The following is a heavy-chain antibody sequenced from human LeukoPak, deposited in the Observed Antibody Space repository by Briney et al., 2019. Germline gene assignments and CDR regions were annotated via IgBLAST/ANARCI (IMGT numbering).Heavy chain of an antibody. D-gene: IGHD3-22*01. J-gene: IGHJ5*02. CDR1: GFTFSSNA. Sequence: GGSLRLSCAASGFTFSSNALSWVRQAPGKGLEWVSAISGSGGSTYYADSVKGRFTISRDNSKNTLYLQMNSLRAEDTAVYYCAAHYDSSGYPDWFDPWGQGTLVTVSS. CDR3: AAHYDSSGYPDWFDP. V-gene: IGHV3-23*01. CDR2: ISGSGGST.